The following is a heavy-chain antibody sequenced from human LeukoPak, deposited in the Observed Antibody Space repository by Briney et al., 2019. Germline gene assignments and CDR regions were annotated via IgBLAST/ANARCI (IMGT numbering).Heavy chain of an antibody. CDR3: ARDRPEYSSSSEYYYYMDV. J-gene: IGHJ6*03. CDR1: GGTFSSYA. Sequence: GASVKASCKASGGTFSSYAISWVRQAPGQGLEWMGGIIPIFGTANYAQKFQGRVTITADESTGTAYMELSSLRSEDTAVYYCARDRPEYSSSSEYYYYMDVWGKGTTVTVSS. V-gene: IGHV1-69*13. D-gene: IGHD6-6*01. CDR2: IIPIFGTA.